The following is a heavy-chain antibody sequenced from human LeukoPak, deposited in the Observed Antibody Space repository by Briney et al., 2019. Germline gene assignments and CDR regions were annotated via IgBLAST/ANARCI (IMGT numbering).Heavy chain of an antibody. J-gene: IGHJ6*02. CDR3: ARGPRSPLWFGELSVNYYGMDV. CDR2: IRYDGSNK. CDR1: GFTFSSYG. D-gene: IGHD3-10*01. V-gene: IGHV3-30*02. Sequence: PGGSLRLSCAASGFTFSSYGMHWVRQAPGKGLEWVAFIRYDGSNKYYADSVKGRFTISRDNSKNTLYLQMNSLRSEDTAVYYCARGPRSPLWFGELSVNYYGMDVWGQGTTVTVSS.